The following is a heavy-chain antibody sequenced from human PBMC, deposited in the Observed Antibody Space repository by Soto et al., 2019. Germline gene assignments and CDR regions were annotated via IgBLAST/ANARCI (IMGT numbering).Heavy chain of an antibody. Sequence: QLQLQESGSGLVKPSQTLSLTCAVSGGSMSSGNYAWSWIRQPPGKGLEWIGYIYHSGTTYYNPSLKSRVTISVDRSKHQFSLKLNSVTAADTAVYYCVREGNGFDYWGQGTLVTVSS. CDR2: IYHSGTT. CDR3: VREGNGFDY. J-gene: IGHJ4*02. D-gene: IGHD1-1*01. CDR1: GGSMSSGNYA. V-gene: IGHV4-30-2*01.